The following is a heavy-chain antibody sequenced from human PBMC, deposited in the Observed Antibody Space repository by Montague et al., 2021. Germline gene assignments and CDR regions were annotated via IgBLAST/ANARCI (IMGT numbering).Heavy chain of an antibody. CDR3: ARDFRVGTYFDY. CDR2: VGHDGNYE. V-gene: IGHV3-33*01. CDR1: GFSFNVYG. D-gene: IGHD1-26*01. J-gene: IGHJ4*02. Sequence: YLRLSCVASGFSFNVYGMHWVRQAPGKGLEWVAVVGHDGNYEKYADSVRGRFIVSRDNSRTTLYLQLNSLRAEDTAVYYCARDFRVGTYFDYLGQGTLVTVSS.